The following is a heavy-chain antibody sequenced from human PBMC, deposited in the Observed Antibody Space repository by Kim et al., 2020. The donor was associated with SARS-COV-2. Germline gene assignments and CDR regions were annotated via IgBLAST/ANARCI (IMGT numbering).Heavy chain of an antibody. V-gene: IGHV3-74*03. CDR1: GFTGYW. Sequence: GGSLRLSCAASGFTGYWMNWVRHAPGKGPVWVSRITTDGSTQYADTVRGRFTMSRDHAKNTLFLQMTSLRVEDTAVYYCARENWYTLDVWGQGTTVTVSS. J-gene: IGHJ6*02. D-gene: IGHD6-13*01. CDR3: ARENWYTLDV. CDR2: ITTDGST.